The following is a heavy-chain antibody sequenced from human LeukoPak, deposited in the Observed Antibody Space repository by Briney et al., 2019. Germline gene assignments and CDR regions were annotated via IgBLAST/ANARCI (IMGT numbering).Heavy chain of an antibody. CDR2: MNPNSGNT. CDR1: GYTFTSYD. V-gene: IGHV1-8*01. J-gene: IGHJ5*02. D-gene: IGHD3-3*01. Sequence: ASVKVSCKASGYTFTSYDINWVRRATGQGLEWMGWMNPNSGNTGYAQKFQGRVTMTRNTSISTAYMELSSLRSEDTAVYYCARGGYDFWSGYSWFDPWGQGTLVTVSS. CDR3: ARGGYDFWSGYSWFDP.